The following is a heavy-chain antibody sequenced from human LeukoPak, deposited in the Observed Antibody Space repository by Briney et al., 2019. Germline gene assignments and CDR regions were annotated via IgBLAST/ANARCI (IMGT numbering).Heavy chain of an antibody. D-gene: IGHD5-18*01. CDR1: GFTFSSHA. CDR2: IRGSGGST. Sequence: GGSLRLSCAASGFTFSSHAMSWVRQAPGKGLEWVSAIRGSGGSTYYADTVKGRFTISRDNSKNTLYLQMNSLRAEDTAVYYCAKAASRGYNYGDYFDYWGQGTLVTVSS. CDR3: AKAASRGYNYGDYFDY. V-gene: IGHV3-23*01. J-gene: IGHJ4*02.